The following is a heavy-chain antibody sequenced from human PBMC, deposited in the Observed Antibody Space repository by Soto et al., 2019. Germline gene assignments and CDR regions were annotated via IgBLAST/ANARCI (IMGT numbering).Heavy chain of an antibody. CDR1: GFTFSSYA. CDR3: ARYKTVVAASPVDY. Sequence: EVQLLESGGGLVQPGGSLRLSCAASGFTFSSYAMSWVRQAPGKGLEWVAAISGGGGSTYYADSVKGRFTISRDNSKNTLYLQMNSLRAEDTAVYYCARYKTVVAASPVDYWGQGTLVTVSS. J-gene: IGHJ4*02. D-gene: IGHD2-15*01. CDR2: ISGGGGST. V-gene: IGHV3-23*01.